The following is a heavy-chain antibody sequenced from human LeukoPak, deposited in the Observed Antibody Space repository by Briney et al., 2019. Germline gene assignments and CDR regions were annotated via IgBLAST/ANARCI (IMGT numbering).Heavy chain of an antibody. CDR2: INHRGST. CDR3: ARDRYSNSFYYYYAMDV. CDR1: GGSFSGQY. D-gene: IGHD4-11*01. Sequence: SETLSLTCAVFGGSFSGQYWSWIRQPPWKGLEWIGGINHRGSTTYNPSLKSRVTISVDTSKSQFSLKVRSLTAADTAVHYCARDRYSNSFYYYYAMDVWGQGTTVTVSS. V-gene: IGHV4-34*01. J-gene: IGHJ6*02.